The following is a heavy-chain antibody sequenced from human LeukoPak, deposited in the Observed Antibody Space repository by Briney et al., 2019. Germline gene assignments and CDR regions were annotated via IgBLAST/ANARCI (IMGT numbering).Heavy chain of an antibody. CDR3: ASPSIVGATCES. CDR1: GGSISSGDYY. Sequence: SETLSLTCTVSGGSISSGDYYWSWIRQPPGKALEWIGYIYYSGSTYYNPSLKSRVTISVDTSKNQFSLKLSSVTAADAAVYYCASPSIVGATCESWGQGTLVTVSS. V-gene: IGHV4-30-4*01. D-gene: IGHD1-26*01. CDR2: IYYSGST. J-gene: IGHJ5*02.